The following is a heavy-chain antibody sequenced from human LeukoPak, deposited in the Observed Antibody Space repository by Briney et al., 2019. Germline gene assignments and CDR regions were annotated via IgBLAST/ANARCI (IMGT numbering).Heavy chain of an antibody. D-gene: IGHD6-13*01. V-gene: IGHV1-46*01. CDR1: GYTFTSYY. CDR2: INPSGGST. J-gene: IGHJ4*02. Sequence: ASVTVSCKASGYTFTSYYMHWVRQAPGQGLEWMGIINPSGGSTSYAQKFQGRVTMTRDTSTSTVYMGLSSLRSEDTAVYYCAGAIAAAASFDYWGQGTLVTVSS. CDR3: AGAIAAAASFDY.